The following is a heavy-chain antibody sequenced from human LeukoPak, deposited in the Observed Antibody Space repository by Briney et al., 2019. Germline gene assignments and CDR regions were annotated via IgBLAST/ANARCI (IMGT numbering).Heavy chain of an antibody. D-gene: IGHD2-2*01. J-gene: IGHJ6*02. CDR2: ISSSGSTI. CDR3: ARCSSTSCWYYGMDV. Sequence: GGSLRLSCAASGFTFSDYYISWIRQAPGKGLEWVSYISSSGSTIYYADSVKGRFTISRDNAKNSLYLQMNSLRAEDTAVYYCARCSSTSCWYYGMDVWGQGTTVTVSS. V-gene: IGHV3-11*01. CDR1: GFTFSDYY.